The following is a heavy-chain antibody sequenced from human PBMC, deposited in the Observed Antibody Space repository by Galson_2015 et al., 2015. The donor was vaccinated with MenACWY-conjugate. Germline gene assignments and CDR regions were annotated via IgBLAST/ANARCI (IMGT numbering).Heavy chain of an antibody. Sequence: SLRLSCAASGFVFSSYAMSWVRQAPGKGLEWVSVIYSGGSTYYADSVKGRFTISRDNSKNTLYLQMNSLRAEDTAVYYCARVLRAIVGATRGAFDIWGQGTMVTVSP. CDR3: ARVLRAIVGATRGAFDI. V-gene: IGHV3-66*02. CDR2: IYSGGST. CDR1: GFVFSSYA. J-gene: IGHJ3*02. D-gene: IGHD1-26*01.